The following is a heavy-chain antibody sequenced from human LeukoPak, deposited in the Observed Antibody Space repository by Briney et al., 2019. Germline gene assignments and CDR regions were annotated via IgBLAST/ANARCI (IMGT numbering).Heavy chain of an antibody. Sequence: PSETLSLTCAVSGGSISSSNWWSWVRQPPGKGLEWIGEIYHSGSANYNPSLKSRVTISVDKSKNQFSLNLTSVTAADTAVYYCASWVTTVGQDVWGKGTTVTISS. V-gene: IGHV4-4*02. CDR1: GGSISSSNW. J-gene: IGHJ6*04. CDR3: ASWVTTVGQDV. CDR2: IYHSGSA. D-gene: IGHD4-17*01.